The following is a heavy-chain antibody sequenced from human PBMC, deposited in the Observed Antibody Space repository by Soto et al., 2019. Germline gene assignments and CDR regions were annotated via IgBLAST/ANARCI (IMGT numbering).Heavy chain of an antibody. CDR1: GGSLSGYY. CDR3: ARQKGLGRGVIRD. D-gene: IGHD3-10*01. J-gene: IGHJ4*02. Sequence: QVQLQQCGAGLLKPSETLSLTCAVSGGSLSGYYWTWIRQSPGKGLEWIVEINPSGSTNYNPSLKSRVTTSADTSKNQFSLKLNSVTAASTAVYYCARQKGLGRGVIRDWGQGTLVTVSS. CDR2: INPSGST. V-gene: IGHV4-34*01.